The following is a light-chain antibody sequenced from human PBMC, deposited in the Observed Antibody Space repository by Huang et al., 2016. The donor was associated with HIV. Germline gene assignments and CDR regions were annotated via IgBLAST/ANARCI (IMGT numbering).Light chain of an antibody. J-gene: IGKJ4*01. CDR2: GAS. V-gene: IGKV1-39*01. CDR1: QNILRF. CDR3: QQSYHSPSPS. Sequence: IQMAQSPPSLAGFIGDRVTISCRASQNILRFVNWYQHKPGKAPKIIVYGASSLQSDCPSRFIGSGSGTDFTLTINDLQPEDSATYDCQQSYHSPSPSFGGGTKVQI.